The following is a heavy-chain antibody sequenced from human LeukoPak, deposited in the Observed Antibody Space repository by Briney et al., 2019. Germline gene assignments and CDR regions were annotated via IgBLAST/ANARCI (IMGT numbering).Heavy chain of an antibody. D-gene: IGHD6-19*01. CDR1: GFTFSSYS. J-gene: IGHJ4*02. CDR2: ISSSSSYI. Sequence: PGGSLRLSCAASGFTFSSYSMNWVRQAPGKGLEWVSSISSSSSYIYYADSVKGRFTISRDNAKNSLYLQMNSLRAEDTAVYYCAKDNDNSGWSIDYWGQGTLVTVSS. V-gene: IGHV3-21*04. CDR3: AKDNDNSGWSIDY.